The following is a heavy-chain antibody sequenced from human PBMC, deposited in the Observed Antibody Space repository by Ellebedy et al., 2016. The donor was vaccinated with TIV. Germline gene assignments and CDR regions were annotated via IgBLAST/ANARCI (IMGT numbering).Heavy chain of an antibody. Sequence: PGGSLRLSCAASGFSFRSYWMSWVRQAPGKGLEWVANIYQDSSDQYYVDSVKGRFTISRDNAKNSLFLQMNSLRVEDTAVYYCARRGSYGDYAVQVNSWFDSWGRGTLVTVSS. CDR2: IYQDSSDQ. V-gene: IGHV3-7*01. CDR1: GFSFRSYW. CDR3: ARRGSYGDYAVQVNSWFDS. J-gene: IGHJ5*01. D-gene: IGHD4-17*01.